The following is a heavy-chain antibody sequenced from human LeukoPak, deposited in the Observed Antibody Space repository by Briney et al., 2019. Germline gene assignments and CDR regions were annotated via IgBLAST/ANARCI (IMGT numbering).Heavy chain of an antibody. D-gene: IGHD3-10*01. CDR3: ARTYYGSGDEYDY. CDR2: IYTSGST. CDR1: GGSISIYY. Sequence: SETLSLTCTVSGGSISIYYWSWLRQPAGKGLEWIGRIYTSGSTNYNPSLKSRVTMSVDTSKNQFSLKLSSVTAADTAVYYCARTYYGSGDEYDYWGQGTLVTVSS. V-gene: IGHV4-4*07. J-gene: IGHJ4*02.